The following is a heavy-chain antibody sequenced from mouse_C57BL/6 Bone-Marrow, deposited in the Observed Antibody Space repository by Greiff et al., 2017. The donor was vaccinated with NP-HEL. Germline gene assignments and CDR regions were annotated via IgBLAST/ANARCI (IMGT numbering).Heavy chain of an antibody. CDR3: ARYIYYYGSSYTYYAMDY. Sequence: QVQLQQPGAELVKPGASVKLSCKASGYTFTSYWMHWVKQRPGQGLEWIGMIHPNSGSTNYNEKFKSKATLTVDKSSSTAYMQLSSLTSEDSAVYYCARYIYYYGSSYTYYAMDYWGQGTSVTVSS. CDR2: IHPNSGST. J-gene: IGHJ4*01. V-gene: IGHV1-64*01. CDR1: GYTFTSYW. D-gene: IGHD1-1*01.